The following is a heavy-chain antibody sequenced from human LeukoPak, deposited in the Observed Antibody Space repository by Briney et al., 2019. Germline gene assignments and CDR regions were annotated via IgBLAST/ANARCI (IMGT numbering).Heavy chain of an antibody. V-gene: IGHV1-2*02. Sequence: ASVKVSCKASGYTFTGYYMNWVRQAPGQGLEWMGLINPNTGGINYAQKFQGRVTMTRDTSISAAYMELSRLRSDDTAVYYCARDPYSNYFDYWGQGTLVTVSS. J-gene: IGHJ4*02. CDR1: GYTFTGYY. CDR2: INPNTGGI. D-gene: IGHD5-18*01. CDR3: ARDPYSNYFDY.